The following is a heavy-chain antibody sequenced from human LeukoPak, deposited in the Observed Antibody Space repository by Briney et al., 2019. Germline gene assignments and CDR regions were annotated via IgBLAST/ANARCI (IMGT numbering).Heavy chain of an antibody. J-gene: IGHJ5*02. CDR3: ARSSSGWYWGTPAQGSWFDP. CDR2: INPSGGST. Sequence: ASVKVSCKAPGYTFTSYYMHWVRQAPGQGLEWMGIINPSGGSTSYAQKFQGRVTMTTDTSTSTAYMELRSLGSDDTAVYYCARSSSGWYWGTPAQGSWFDPWGQGTLVTVSS. CDR1: GYTFTSYY. D-gene: IGHD6-19*01. V-gene: IGHV1-46*01.